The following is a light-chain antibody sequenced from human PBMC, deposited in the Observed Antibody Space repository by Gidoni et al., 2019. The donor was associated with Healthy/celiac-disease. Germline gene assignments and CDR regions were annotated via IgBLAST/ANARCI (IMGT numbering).Light chain of an antibody. J-gene: IGKJ3*01. CDR1: QSISSW. CDR2: KAS. Sequence: DIQMTQSPPTLSSSVGDRVTITCRASQSISSWLAWYQQKPGKAPNLLIYKASSLESGVPSRFSGSGSGTEFTLTSSSLQPDDFAIYYCQQYNSYGGLVTFGPGTKVDIK. V-gene: IGKV1-5*03. CDR3: QQYNSYGGLVT.